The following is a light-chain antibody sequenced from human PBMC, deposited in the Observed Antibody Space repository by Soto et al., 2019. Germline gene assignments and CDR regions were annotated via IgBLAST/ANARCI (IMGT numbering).Light chain of an antibody. V-gene: IGLV1-40*01. CDR1: SSNIGAGYD. Sequence: QSVLTQPPSVSGAPGQMVTISCTGSSSNIGAGYDVHWYQQLPGTAPKVLIYDNNNRPSGVPDRISGSKSGTSASLAITGLQAEDGADYYCQSYDSSLSGSYVFGTGTKVTVL. J-gene: IGLJ1*01. CDR3: QSYDSSLSGSYV. CDR2: DNN.